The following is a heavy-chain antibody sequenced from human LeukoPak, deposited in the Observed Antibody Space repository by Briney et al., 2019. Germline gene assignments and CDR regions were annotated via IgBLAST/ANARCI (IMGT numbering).Heavy chain of an antibody. V-gene: IGHV4-59*08. Sequence: SETLSLTCTVSGGSISNYYWSWIRQPPGKGLEWIGYIYYSGSTSYNPSLKTRVTISVDTSKNQFSLKLSSLTAADTAVYDCARLGRGGISDYFDYWGQGTLVTVST. CDR1: GGSISNYY. CDR3: ARLGRGGISDYFDY. CDR2: IYYSGST. J-gene: IGHJ4*02. D-gene: IGHD1-14*01.